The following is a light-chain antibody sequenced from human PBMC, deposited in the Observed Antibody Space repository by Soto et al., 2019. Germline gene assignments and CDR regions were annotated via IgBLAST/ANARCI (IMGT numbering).Light chain of an antibody. CDR3: QQYNNWPVT. J-gene: IGKJ2*01. CDR1: QSVSSN. CDR2: GAS. V-gene: IGKV3-15*01. Sequence: EIVMTQSPATLSVSPGERATLSCRASQSVSSNLAWYQQKPGQAPRLLIYGASTRATGIPARFSGSRSGTEFTLTISSLQSEDFAVYYCQQYNNWPVTFGQGTKLETK.